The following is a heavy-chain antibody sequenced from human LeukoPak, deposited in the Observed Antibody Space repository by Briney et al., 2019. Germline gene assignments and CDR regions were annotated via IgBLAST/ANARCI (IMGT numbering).Heavy chain of an antibody. CDR1: GFTFGSYG. D-gene: IGHD2-8*01. J-gene: IGHJ4*02. Sequence: GGSLRLSCAASGFTFGSYGMHWVRQAPGKGLEWVSAISGSGGSTYYADSVKGRFTISRDNSKNTLYLQMNSLRAEDTAVYYCADYCTNGVCYRGIFDYWGQGTLVTVSS. V-gene: IGHV3-23*01. CDR2: ISGSGGST. CDR3: ADYCTNGVCYRGIFDY.